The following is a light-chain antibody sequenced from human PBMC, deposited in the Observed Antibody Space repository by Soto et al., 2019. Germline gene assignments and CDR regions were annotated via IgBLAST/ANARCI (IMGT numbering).Light chain of an antibody. CDR1: EDISTW. CDR3: QHADSFPLIT. V-gene: IGKV1-12*01. J-gene: IGKJ5*01. Sequence: DIQMTQSPSSRSASVGHRVTISCXXSEDISTWLAWYQQKPGKAPKLLIYAASSLQSGVPSRFSGSGSGTDFTLTISSLQPEDFATYYCQHADSFPLITFGQGTRLEIK. CDR2: AAS.